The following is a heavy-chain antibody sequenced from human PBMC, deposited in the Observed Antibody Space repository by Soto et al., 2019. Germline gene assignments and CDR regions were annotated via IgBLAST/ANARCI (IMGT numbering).Heavy chain of an antibody. CDR1: GFTFTRYS. V-gene: IGHV3-21*06. CDR2: ISSTTNYI. Sequence: GGSLRLSCAASGFTFTRYSMNWVRQAPGKGLEWVSSISSTTNYIYYGDSMKGRFTISRDNAKNSLYLEMNSLRAEDTAVYYCARDLRDIVVVPAAIFHYYYGMDVWGQGTTVTVSS. J-gene: IGHJ6*02. CDR3: ARDLRDIVVVPAAIFHYYYGMDV. D-gene: IGHD2-2*01.